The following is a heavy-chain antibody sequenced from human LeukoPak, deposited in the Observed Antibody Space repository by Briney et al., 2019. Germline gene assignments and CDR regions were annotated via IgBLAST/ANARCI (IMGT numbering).Heavy chain of an antibody. J-gene: IGHJ6*02. CDR1: GFTFSSYS. CDR3: TRDLMDYDVSTGLHHYYMDV. Sequence: GGSLRLSCAASGFTFSSYSMDWVRQAPRKGLVWVSRISGDGRNINYADSVRGRFTISRDNAKNTLYLQMNTLRVEDTAVYYCTRDLMDYDVSTGLHHYYMDVWGQGTTVTVSS. V-gene: IGHV3-74*01. D-gene: IGHD3-9*01. CDR2: ISGDGRNI.